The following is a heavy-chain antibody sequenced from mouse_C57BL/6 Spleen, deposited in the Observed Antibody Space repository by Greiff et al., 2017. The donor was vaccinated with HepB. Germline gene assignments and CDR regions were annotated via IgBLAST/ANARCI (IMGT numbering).Heavy chain of an antibody. Sequence: QVQLQQSGAELVKPGASVKISCKASGYAFSSYWMNWVKQRPGKGLEWIGQIYPGDGDTNYNGKFKGKATLTADKYASTAYMQLSSLTSEDSAVYFCARTVVATDWYFDVWGTGTTVTVSA. CDR1: GYAFSSYW. CDR2: IYPGDGDT. J-gene: IGHJ1*03. CDR3: ARTVVATDWYFDV. D-gene: IGHD1-1*01. V-gene: IGHV1-80*01.